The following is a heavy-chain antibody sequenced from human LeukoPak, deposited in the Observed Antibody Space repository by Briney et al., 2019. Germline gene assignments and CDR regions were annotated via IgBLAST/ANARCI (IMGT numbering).Heavy chain of an antibody. V-gene: IGHV3-7*01. CDR2: IKQDESEK. D-gene: IGHD2-15*01. J-gene: IGHJ4*02. CDR1: GFTFSSYW. Sequence: GGSLRLSCAASGFTFSSYWMSWVRQAPGKGLEWVANIKQDESEKYYVDSVKGRFTIFRDNAKNSLYLQMNSLRAEDTAVYYCARDPALAAPDYWGQGTLVTVSS. CDR3: ARDPALAAPDY.